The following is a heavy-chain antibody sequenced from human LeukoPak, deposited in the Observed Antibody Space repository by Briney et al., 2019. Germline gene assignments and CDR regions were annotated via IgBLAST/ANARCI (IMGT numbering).Heavy chain of an antibody. CDR1: GFTFTNYW. D-gene: IGHD5-18*01. CDR3: AGDGYSFGSGAFDI. Sequence: PGGSLRLSCAASGFTFTNYWMHWVRQAPGKGLVWVSRINSDGTSTSYADSVKGRFTISRDNAKNTLYLQMNSLRAEDTAVYYCAGDGYSFGSGAFDIWDQGTMVTVSS. CDR2: INSDGTST. V-gene: IGHV3-74*01. J-gene: IGHJ3*02.